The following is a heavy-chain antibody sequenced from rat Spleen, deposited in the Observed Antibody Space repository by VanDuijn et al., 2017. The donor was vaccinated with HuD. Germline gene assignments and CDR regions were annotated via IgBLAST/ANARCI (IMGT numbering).Heavy chain of an antibody. CDR2: ISTGGGET. CDR1: GFTYNDYA. CDR3: AKDKGEYNNLFDY. V-gene: IGHV5S13*01. D-gene: IGHD1-10*01. J-gene: IGHJ2*01. Sequence: EVQLVESGGGLVQPGGSLKLSCAVSGFTYNDYAMAWVRQAPAKGLEWVATISTGGGETYYRDSVRGRFTISRDNAKNTLYLQVDSLRSEDTATYYCAKDKGEYNNLFDYWGQGVMVTVTS.